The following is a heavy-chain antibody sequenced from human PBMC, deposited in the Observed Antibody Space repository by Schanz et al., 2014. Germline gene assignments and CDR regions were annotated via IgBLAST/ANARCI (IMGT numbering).Heavy chain of an antibody. CDR3: ARGEWSTSQFDY. V-gene: IGHV4-34*01. CDR2: IHHSGST. CDR1: GGSFSGYY. J-gene: IGHJ4*01. Sequence: QVQLQQWGAGLLKPSETLSLTCAVYGGSFSGYYWTWIRQPPGKGLEWIGEIHHSGSTNYNPSLKSGVTIPMDTSKNQFSLKLSSVTAADTAVYYCARGEWSTSQFDYWGHGTLVTVSS. D-gene: IGHD2-2*01.